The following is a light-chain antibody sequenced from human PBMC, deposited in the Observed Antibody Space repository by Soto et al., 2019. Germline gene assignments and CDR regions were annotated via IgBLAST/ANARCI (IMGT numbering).Light chain of an antibody. CDR3: TSYTTTGTDV. V-gene: IGLV2-14*03. Sequence: QSVMTQPASVSGCRGQSITISCTGTSSDVGHYNYVSWYQQHPGKAPKLMIYDVSQRPSGVSDRFSGSKSGNTASLTISGLQAVDEADYYCTSYTTTGTDVFATAPKVTVL. CDR1: SSDVGHYNY. J-gene: IGLJ1*01. CDR2: DVS.